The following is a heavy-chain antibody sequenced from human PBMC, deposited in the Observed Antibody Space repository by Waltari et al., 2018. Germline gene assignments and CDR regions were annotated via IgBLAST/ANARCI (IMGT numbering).Heavy chain of an antibody. CDR2: IHSDGKT. CDR1: GFTVSSKY. V-gene: IGHV3-53*01. CDR3: TSGWGFDP. D-gene: IGHD6-19*01. Sequence: EVQLVESGGGLIQPGGSLRLSCAASGFTVSSKYMSWVRQAPGKGLEWFSLIHSDGKTYYADSAKGRFTISRDNFKNTLYLQMNSLRAEDTAVYYCTSGWGFDPWGQGTLVTVSS. J-gene: IGHJ5*02.